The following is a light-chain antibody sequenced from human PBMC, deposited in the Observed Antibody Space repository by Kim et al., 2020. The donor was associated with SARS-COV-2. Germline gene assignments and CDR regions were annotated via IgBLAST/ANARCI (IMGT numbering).Light chain of an antibody. CDR1: QSISSW. J-gene: IGKJ2*01. CDR2: KAS. V-gene: IGKV1-5*03. CDR3: QQYNSYSYT. Sequence: SASVGDRVTVTCRASQSISSWLAWYQQKPGKAPKLLIYKASSLESGVPSRFSGSGSGTEFTHTISSLQPDDFATYYCQQYNSYSYTFGQGTKLEIK.